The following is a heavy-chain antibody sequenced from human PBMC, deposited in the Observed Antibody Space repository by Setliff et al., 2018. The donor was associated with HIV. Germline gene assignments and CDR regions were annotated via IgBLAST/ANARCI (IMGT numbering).Heavy chain of an antibody. V-gene: IGHV4-34*01. CDR1: GGSIGSYC. CDR3: FLFYDDRSGFYWD. CDR2: MNHRGVI. J-gene: IGHJ4*02. Sequence: SETLSLTCTVSGGSIGSYCWTWIRQPPGKGLEFIGEMNHRGVIKYSSSLKSRVTMAVDTSKKQFSLKLKSVTAADTAVYYCFLFYDDRSGFYWDWGQGTPVTVSS. D-gene: IGHD3-22*01.